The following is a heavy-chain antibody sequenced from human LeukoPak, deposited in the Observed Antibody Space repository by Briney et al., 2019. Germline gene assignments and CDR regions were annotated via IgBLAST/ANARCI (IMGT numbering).Heavy chain of an antibody. D-gene: IGHD3-3*01. CDR2: ISGSGGST. Sequence: GGSLRLSCAASGFTFSSYAMSWVRQAPGKGLEWVSAISGSGGSTYYADSVKGRFTISRDNSKNTLYLQMNSLRAEDTAVYYCASSITIFGVVTDYFDYWGQGTLVTVSS. V-gene: IGHV3-23*01. CDR1: GFTFSSYA. J-gene: IGHJ4*02. CDR3: ASSITIFGVVTDYFDY.